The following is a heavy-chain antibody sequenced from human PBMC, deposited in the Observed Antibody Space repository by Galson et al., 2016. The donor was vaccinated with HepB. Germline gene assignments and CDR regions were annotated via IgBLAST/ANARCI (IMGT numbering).Heavy chain of an antibody. V-gene: IGHV3-30-3*01. CDR3: ATWEPTTGEYFRH. Sequence: SLRLPCADSGFTFSTYAMHWARQAPGKGLEWLAVISYDGNKNYYAASVNGRFTIARDNSENTLYLQMHSPRAEDTAVYFCATWEPTTGEYFRHWGQGTLVTVSS. CDR2: ISYDGNKN. CDR1: GFTFSTYA. J-gene: IGHJ1*01. D-gene: IGHD1-26*01.